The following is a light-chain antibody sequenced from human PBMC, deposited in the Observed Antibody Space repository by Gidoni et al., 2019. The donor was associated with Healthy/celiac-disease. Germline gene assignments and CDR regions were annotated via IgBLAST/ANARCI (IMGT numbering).Light chain of an antibody. CDR2: GNS. Sequence: QSVLTQPPSVSGAPGQRVTISCTGSSSNIGAGYDLHWSQHLPGTAPKLLIYGNSNRPSGVPDRFSGSKSGTSASLAITGLQAEDEADYYCQSYDSSLSAVVFGGGTKLTVL. CDR1: SSNIGAGYD. J-gene: IGLJ2*01. CDR3: QSYDSSLSAVV. V-gene: IGLV1-40*01.